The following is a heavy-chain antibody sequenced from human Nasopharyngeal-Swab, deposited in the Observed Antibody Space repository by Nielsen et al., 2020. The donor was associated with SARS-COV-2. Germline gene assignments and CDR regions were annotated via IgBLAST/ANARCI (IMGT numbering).Heavy chain of an antibody. J-gene: IGHJ6*03. Sequence: WIRQPPGKGLEWVSSISSSSSYIYYADSVKGRFTISRDNAKNSLYLQMNSLRAEDTAVYYCARDPQDEQRVLYYYYYYMDVWGKGTTVTVSS. D-gene: IGHD6-6*01. CDR2: ISSSSSYI. V-gene: IGHV3-21*01. CDR3: ARDPQDEQRVLYYYYYYMDV.